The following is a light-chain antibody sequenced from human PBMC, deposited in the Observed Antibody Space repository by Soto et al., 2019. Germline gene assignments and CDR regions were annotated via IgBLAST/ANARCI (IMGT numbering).Light chain of an antibody. Sequence: QSALTQPASVSGSAGQSITISCTGTSSDVGAYNYVSWYQQHPGKAPKLMIYEVSKRPSGVSNRFSGSKSGNTASLTISGLQAEDEADYYCCSYTISSTVFGTGTKLTVL. V-gene: IGLV2-14*01. CDR3: CSYTISSTV. CDR2: EVS. CDR1: SSDVGAYNY. J-gene: IGLJ1*01.